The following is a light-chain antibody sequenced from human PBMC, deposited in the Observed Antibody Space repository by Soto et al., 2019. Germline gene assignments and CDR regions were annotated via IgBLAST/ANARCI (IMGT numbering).Light chain of an antibody. CDR3: QQSYSALSIT. Sequence: IQMTQSPSSLSASVGDRFTITCRASQGISTYLNWYQQKPGKAPKLLIYAASSLQSGVPSRFSGSGSGTDFTLTISSLQPEDFATYYCQQSYSALSITFGQGTRLEIK. CDR2: AAS. J-gene: IGKJ5*01. CDR1: QGISTY. V-gene: IGKV1-39*01.